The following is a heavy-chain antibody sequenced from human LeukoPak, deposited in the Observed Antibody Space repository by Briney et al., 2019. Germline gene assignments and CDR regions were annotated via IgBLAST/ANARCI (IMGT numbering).Heavy chain of an antibody. CDR3: ARGAPIGY. CDR2: IYNDETSA. CDR1: GFTFSNTW. V-gene: IGHV3-74*01. J-gene: IGHJ4*02. Sequence: HPGGSLRLSCAASGFTFSNTWMYWVRQGPGKGLVWVSRIYNDETSATYADSVKGRFTISRDNAKNTLYLQMDSLRVDDTAVYYCARGAPIGYWGQGTLVTVSS.